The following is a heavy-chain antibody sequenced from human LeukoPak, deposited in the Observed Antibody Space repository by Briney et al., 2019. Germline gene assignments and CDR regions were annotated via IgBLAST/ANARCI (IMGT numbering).Heavy chain of an antibody. CDR3: ARDARAVAGPTLDY. Sequence: SVKVSCKASGGTFSSYAISWVRQAPGQGLEWMGGVIPIFGTANYAQKFQGRVTITADKSTSTAYMELSSLRSEDTAVYYCARDARAVAGPTLDYWGQGTLVTVSS. J-gene: IGHJ4*02. V-gene: IGHV1-69*06. CDR2: VIPIFGTA. CDR1: GGTFSSYA. D-gene: IGHD6-19*01.